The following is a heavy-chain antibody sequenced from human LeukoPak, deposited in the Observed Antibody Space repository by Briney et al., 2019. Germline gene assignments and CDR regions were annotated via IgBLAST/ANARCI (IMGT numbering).Heavy chain of an antibody. V-gene: IGHV3-21*04. CDR1: GFTFSSYS. J-gene: IGHJ4*02. CDR3: ARDQYDTWSRRGNFDS. D-gene: IGHD3-3*01. CDR2: ISSSSSYI. Sequence: GGSLRLSCAASGFTFSSYSMNWVRQAPGKGLEWVSSISSSSSYIYYADSVKGRFTISRDNAKNSLYLQMNSRRVEDTAVFYCARDQYDTWSRRGNFDSWGQGTLLTVSS.